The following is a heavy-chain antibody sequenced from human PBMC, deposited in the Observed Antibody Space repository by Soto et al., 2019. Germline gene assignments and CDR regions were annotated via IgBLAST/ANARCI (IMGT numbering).Heavy chain of an antibody. V-gene: IGHV3-21*01. D-gene: IGHD5-18*01. CDR1: GFTFSSYS. CDR3: ARVGIQGYSYGYGVYYYYGMDV. J-gene: IGHJ6*02. Sequence: PGGSLRLSCAASGFTFSSYSMNWVRQAPGKGLEWVSSISSSSSYIYYADSVKGRFTISRDNAKNSLYLQMNSLRAEDTAVYYCARVGIQGYSYGYGVYYYYGMDVWGQGTTVTVSS. CDR2: ISSSSSYI.